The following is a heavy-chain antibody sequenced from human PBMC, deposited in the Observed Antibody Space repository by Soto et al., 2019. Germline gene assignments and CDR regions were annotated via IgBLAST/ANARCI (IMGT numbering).Heavy chain of an antibody. J-gene: IGHJ4*02. CDR3: AKERLRNYYDSSGMDY. Sequence: LILSCAASGFTFSSYCMHWVRHGPFKGLEWVAVISYDGSNKYYADSVKGRFTISRDNSKNTLYLQMNSLRAEDTAVYYCAKERLRNYYDSSGMDYWGQGTLVTVSS. V-gene: IGHV3-30*18. CDR2: ISYDGSNK. CDR1: GFTFSSYC. D-gene: IGHD3-22*01.